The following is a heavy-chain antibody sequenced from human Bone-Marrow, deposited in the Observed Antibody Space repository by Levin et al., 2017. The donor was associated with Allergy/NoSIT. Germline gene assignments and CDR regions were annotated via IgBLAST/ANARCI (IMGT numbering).Heavy chain of an antibody. CDR1: GFTFSSYE. D-gene: IGHD6-13*01. V-gene: IGHV3-48*03. CDR2: ISANGNTI. Sequence: LSLTCAASGFTFSSYEMNWVRQAPGKGLEWVSHISANGNTIYYANSVKGRFTISRDNTKSSLYLQMNSLRAEDTAVYYCVSSRWYYFDYWGQGTLVTVSS. CDR3: VSSRWYYFDY. J-gene: IGHJ4*02.